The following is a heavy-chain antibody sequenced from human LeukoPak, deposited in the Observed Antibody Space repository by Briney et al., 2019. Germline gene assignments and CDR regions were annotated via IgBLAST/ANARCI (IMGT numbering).Heavy chain of an antibody. V-gene: IGHV4-30-2*01. J-gene: IGHJ4*02. CDR2: IYHSGST. D-gene: IGHD3-22*01. Sequence: SETLSLTCTVSGDSFSSGGYSWSWIRQPPGRGLEWIGYIYHSGSTYQNPSLKSRVAISVDRSKSQFSLKLSSVTAADTAVYYCARHSDYDSSGYTSDYWGQGTLVTVSS. CDR1: GDSFSSGGYS. CDR3: ARHSDYDSSGYTSDY.